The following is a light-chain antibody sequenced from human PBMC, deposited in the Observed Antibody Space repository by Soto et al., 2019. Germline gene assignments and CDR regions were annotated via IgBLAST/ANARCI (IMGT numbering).Light chain of an antibody. Sequence: QSARTQPASVSGSPGQSITISCTGTSSDVGGYNYVSWYQQHPGKAPKLMIYDVSNRPSGVSNRFSGSKSANTASLTISGLQAEDEADYYCSSYTTRSTVVFGGGTKLTVL. CDR2: DVS. CDR1: SSDVGGYNY. CDR3: SSYTTRSTVV. J-gene: IGLJ2*01. V-gene: IGLV2-14*01.